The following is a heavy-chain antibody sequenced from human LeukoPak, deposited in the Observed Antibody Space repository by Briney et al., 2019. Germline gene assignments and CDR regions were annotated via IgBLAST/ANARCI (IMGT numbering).Heavy chain of an antibody. J-gene: IGHJ4*02. CDR3: ATYSSGYYYVAY. Sequence: LETLSLTCTVSGGSISSYYWNWIRQPPGKGLEWIGYIYYSGSTNYNPSLKSRVTISVDTSKNQFSLKLSSVTAADTAVYYCATYSSGYYYVAYWGQGTLVTVSS. V-gene: IGHV4-59*01. CDR2: IYYSGST. D-gene: IGHD3-22*01. CDR1: GGSISSYY.